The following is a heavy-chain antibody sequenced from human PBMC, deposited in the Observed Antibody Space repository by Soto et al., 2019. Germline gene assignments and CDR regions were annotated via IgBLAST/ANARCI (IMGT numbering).Heavy chain of an antibody. J-gene: IGHJ4*02. D-gene: IGHD5-12*01. CDR1: GGTFSSYT. Sequence: GASVKVSCKASGGTFSSYTISWVRQAPGQGLEWMGRIIPILGIANYAQKFQGRVTITADKSTSTAYMELSSLRSEDTAVYYCARERGYSGYDWVYWGQGTLVTVSS. V-gene: IGHV1-69*02. CDR2: IIPILGIA. CDR3: ARERGYSGYDWVY.